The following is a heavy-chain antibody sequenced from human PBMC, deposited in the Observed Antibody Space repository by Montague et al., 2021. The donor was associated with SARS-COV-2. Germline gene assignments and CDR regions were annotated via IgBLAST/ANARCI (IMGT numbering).Heavy chain of an antibody. D-gene: IGHD3-3*01. CDR3: ATESIPGVVIYAFAF. CDR2: LDPEHGKT. Sequence: SVKVSCKASGYTLSEVPIHWVRQAPGEGLEWMGSLDPEHGKTLYXQKFQGRVTMTEDPSTETAYLELSNLISDDTAIYYCATESIPGVVIYAFAFWGQGTLVTVSS. CDR1: GYTLSEVP. V-gene: IGHV1-24*01. J-gene: IGHJ3*01.